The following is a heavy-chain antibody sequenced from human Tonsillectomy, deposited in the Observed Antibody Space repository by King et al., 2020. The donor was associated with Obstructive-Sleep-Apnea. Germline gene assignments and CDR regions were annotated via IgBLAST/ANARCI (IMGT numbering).Heavy chain of an antibody. CDR2: IYYSGST. CDR3: AREGGGPGGYYYYGMDV. D-gene: IGHD2-15*01. J-gene: IGHJ6*02. CDR1: GGSISSGGYY. V-gene: IGHV4-31*03. Sequence: VQLQESGPGLVKPSQTLSLTCTVSGGSISSGGYYWSWIRQHPGKGLEWIGYIYYSGSTYYNPSLKSRVTISVYTSKNQFSLKLSSVTAADTAVYYCAREGGGPGGYYYYGMDVWGQGTTVTVSS.